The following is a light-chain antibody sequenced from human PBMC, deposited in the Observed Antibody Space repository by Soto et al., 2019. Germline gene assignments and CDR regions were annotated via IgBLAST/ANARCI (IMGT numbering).Light chain of an antibody. V-gene: IGLV4-60*03. CDR2: LEGSGNY. CDR3: ETWDSNIRL. CDR1: SRHSSYI. Sequence: QLVLTQSSSASASLGSSVKLTCTLSSRHSSYIIAWHQQQPGKAPRYLMKLEGSGNYNKGSGVPDRFSGSSSGADRYLTISNLQSEDEADYYCETWDSNIRLFGGGTKVTVL. J-gene: IGLJ3*02.